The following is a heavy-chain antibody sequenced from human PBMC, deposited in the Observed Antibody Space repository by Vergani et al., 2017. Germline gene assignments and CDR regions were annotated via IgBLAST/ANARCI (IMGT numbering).Heavy chain of an antibody. V-gene: IGHV3-33*01. Sequence: QVQLVESGGGVVQPGRSLRLSCAASGFTFSSYGMHWVRQAPGKGLEWVAVIWYDGSNKYYADSVKSRFTISRDNSKNTLYLQMNSLRAEDTAVYYCARDDIYYDSSGYYSVDYFDYWGQGTLVTVSS. CDR3: ARDDIYYDSSGYYSVDYFDY. CDR2: IWYDGSNK. J-gene: IGHJ4*02. CDR1: GFTFSSYG. D-gene: IGHD3-22*01.